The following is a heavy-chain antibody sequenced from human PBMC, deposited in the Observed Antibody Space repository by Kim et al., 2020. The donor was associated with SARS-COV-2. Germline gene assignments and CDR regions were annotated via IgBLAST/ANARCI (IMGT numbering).Heavy chain of an antibody. Sequence: YYAAAVKGRFTISRDNSKNTLYLQMNSLRAEDTAVYYCAKDSMVRGIADYWGQGTLVTVSS. CDR3: AKDSMVRGIADY. V-gene: IGHV3-23*01. J-gene: IGHJ4*02. D-gene: IGHD3-10*01.